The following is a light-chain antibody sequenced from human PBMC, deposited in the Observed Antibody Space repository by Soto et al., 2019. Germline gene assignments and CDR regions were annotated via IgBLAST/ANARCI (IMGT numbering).Light chain of an antibody. CDR2: SNN. J-gene: IGLJ2*01. V-gene: IGLV1-47*02. CDR1: SSNIGSNY. Sequence: QSVLTQPPSASGTPGQRVTISCSGSSSNIGSNYVYWYQQLPVTAPKLLIYSNNQRPSGVPDRFSGSKSGTSASLAISGLRSEDEADYYCAAWDDSLSGPVVFGGGTKVTVL. CDR3: AAWDDSLSGPVV.